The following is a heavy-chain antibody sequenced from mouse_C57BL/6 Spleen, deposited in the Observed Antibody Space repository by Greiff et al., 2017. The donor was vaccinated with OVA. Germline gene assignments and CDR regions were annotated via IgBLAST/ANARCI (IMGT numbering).Heavy chain of an antibody. Sequence: QVQLQQPGAELVKPGASVKMSCTASGYTFTSYWITWVKQRPGQGLEWIGDICTGSGSTTYNEKFKSKATLTVDTSSSTAYMQLSSLTAEDSAVYYCARESDYDAMDYWGQGTSVTVSS. CDR2: ICTGSGST. CDR1: GYTFTSYW. CDR3: ARESDYDAMDY. J-gene: IGHJ4*01. V-gene: IGHV1-55*01.